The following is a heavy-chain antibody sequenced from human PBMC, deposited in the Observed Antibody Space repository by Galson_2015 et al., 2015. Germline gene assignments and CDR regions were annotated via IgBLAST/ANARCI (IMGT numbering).Heavy chain of an antibody. D-gene: IGHD3-3*02. V-gene: IGHV3-30*04. Sequence: SLRLSCAASGFTFSNFAIHWVRQAPDKGLEWVVVISYDGSYTYYADSVKGRFTISRDNSKNTLYLQMDSLRVEDTAVYYCARSVRDYKVLASFDYWGQGTVVTVSS. CDR1: GFTFSNFA. CDR3: ARSVRDYKVLASFDY. CDR2: ISYDGSYT. J-gene: IGHJ4*02.